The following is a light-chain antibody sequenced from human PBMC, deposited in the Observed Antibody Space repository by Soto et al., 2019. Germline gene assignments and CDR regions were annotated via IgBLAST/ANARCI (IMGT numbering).Light chain of an antibody. J-gene: IGKJ5*01. V-gene: IGKV1-5*03. CDR1: QTISSW. CDR2: KAS. CDR3: QHYNSYSEA. Sequence: DIQMTQSPSTLSGSVGYRVTITCRAIQTISSWLAWYQQKPGKAPKLLIYKASTLKSGVPSRFSGSGSGTEFTLTISSLQPDDFATYYCQHYNSYSEAFGQGTRLEIK.